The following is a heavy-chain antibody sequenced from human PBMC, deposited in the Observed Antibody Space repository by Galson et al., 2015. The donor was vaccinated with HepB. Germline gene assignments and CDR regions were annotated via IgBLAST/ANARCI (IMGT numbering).Heavy chain of an antibody. CDR1: GYSFSSYW. J-gene: IGHJ3*02. V-gene: IGHV5-51*03. Sequence: QSGAEVKKPGESLKISCKASGYSFSSYWIGWVRQMPGKGLEWMGIIHPGDSDTRYSPSFQGQVTISADKFISTAYLQWSSLKASDTAVYYCASHVMAGKIHDAFDIWGQGTLVSVSS. CDR3: ASHVMAGKIHDAFDI. CDR2: IHPGDSDT. D-gene: IGHD5-24*01.